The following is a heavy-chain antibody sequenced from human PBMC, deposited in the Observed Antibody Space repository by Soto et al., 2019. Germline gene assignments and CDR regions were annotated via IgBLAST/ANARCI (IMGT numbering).Heavy chain of an antibody. V-gene: IGHV4-31*03. CDR3: ARDTELDSPRIDP. J-gene: IGHJ5*02. D-gene: IGHD3-10*01. CDR2: IYYSGST. CDR1: GGSISSGGYY. Sequence: QVQLQESGPGLVKPSQTLSLTCTVSGGSISSGGYYWSWLRQHPGKGLEWIGYIYYSGSTYYNPSRRIRVTIEVDTSKNQFSLKLSSVTAADTAVYYCARDTELDSPRIDPWGQGTLVTVSS.